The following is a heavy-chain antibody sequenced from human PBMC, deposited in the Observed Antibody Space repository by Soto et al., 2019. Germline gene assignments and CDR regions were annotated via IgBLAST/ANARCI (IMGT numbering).Heavy chain of an antibody. Sequence: SQTLSLTCAISGDSVSSNSAAWNWIRQSPSRGLEWLGRTYYRSKWYNDYAVSVKSRITINPDTSKNQFSPQLNSVTPEDTAVYYCARGTGYSSSWYPTRAVNWFDPWGQGTLVTVSS. CDR2: TYYRSKWYN. V-gene: IGHV6-1*01. D-gene: IGHD6-13*01. CDR1: GDSVSSNSAA. J-gene: IGHJ5*02. CDR3: ARGTGYSSSWYPTRAVNWFDP.